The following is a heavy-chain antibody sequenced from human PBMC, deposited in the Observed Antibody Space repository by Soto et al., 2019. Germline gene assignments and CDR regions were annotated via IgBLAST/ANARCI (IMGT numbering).Heavy chain of an antibody. Sequence: GSVKSSCKASGYAFTGYYVHGVGQGPGQGFEWMGWINPNSGGTNYAQKFQGRVTMTRDTTISTAYMELSRLRSDDTAVYFCAREDTAMVRSDYYYGLDVWGQGTTVTVSS. CDR3: AREDTAMVRSDYYYGLDV. V-gene: IGHV1-2*02. CDR1: GYAFTGYY. D-gene: IGHD5-18*01. J-gene: IGHJ6*02. CDR2: INPNSGGT.